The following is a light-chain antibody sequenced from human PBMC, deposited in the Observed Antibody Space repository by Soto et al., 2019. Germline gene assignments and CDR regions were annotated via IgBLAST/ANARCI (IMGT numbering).Light chain of an antibody. CDR3: CSFTSSNTHV. CDR2: DVS. J-gene: IGLJ1*01. Sequence: QSALTQPASVSGSPGQSITISCTETSSDVAEYKYVSWYQQHPGRAPKLIIYDVSNRPSGVSNRFSGSKSGNTASLTISGLQAEDEADYYCCSFTSSNTHVFGTGTKVTVL. V-gene: IGLV2-14*03. CDR1: SSDVAEYKY.